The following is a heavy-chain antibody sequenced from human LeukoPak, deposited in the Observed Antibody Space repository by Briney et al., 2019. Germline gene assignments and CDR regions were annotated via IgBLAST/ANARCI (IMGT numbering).Heavy chain of an antibody. V-gene: IGHV1-18*01. D-gene: IGHD1-26*01. CDR3: AREPGGSSYYYYYGMDV. Sequence: GASVKVSCKASGYTLTSYGISWVRQAPGQGLEWMGWISAYNGNTNYAQKLQGRVTMTTDTSTSTAYMELRSLRSDDTAVYYCAREPGGSSYYYYYGMDVWGQGTTVTVSS. CDR1: GYTLTSYG. CDR2: ISAYNGNT. J-gene: IGHJ6*02.